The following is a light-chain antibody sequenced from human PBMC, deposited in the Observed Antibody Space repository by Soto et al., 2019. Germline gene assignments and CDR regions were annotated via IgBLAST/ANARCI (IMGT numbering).Light chain of an antibody. CDR2: EVS. J-gene: IGLJ1*01. Sequence: QSALTQPPSASGSPGQSVTISCTGTSSDVGGYNYVSWYQQHPGKAHKLMIYEVSKRPSGVPDRFSGSKSGNTASLTVSGLQAEDEADYYCSSYADSNNPYVFGTGTKVTVL. CDR3: SSYADSNNPYV. CDR1: SSDVGGYNY. V-gene: IGLV2-8*01.